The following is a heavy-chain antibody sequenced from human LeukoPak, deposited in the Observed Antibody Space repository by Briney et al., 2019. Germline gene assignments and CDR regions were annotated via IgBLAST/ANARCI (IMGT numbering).Heavy chain of an antibody. D-gene: IGHD1-26*01. CDR1: GFTFSSYD. CDR2: IGTAGDT. CDR3: ARSRGSYYYYYGMDV. V-gene: IGHV3-13*01. J-gene: IGHJ6*02. Sequence: GGSLRLSCAASGFTFSSYDMHWVRQATGKGLEWVSAIGTAGDTYYPGSVKGRFTISRENAENSLYLQMNSLRAGDTAVYYCARSRGSYYYYYGMDVWGQGTTVTVSS.